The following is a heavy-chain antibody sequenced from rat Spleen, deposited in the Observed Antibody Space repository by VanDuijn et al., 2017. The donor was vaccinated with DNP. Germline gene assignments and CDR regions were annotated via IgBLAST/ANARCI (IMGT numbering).Heavy chain of an antibody. J-gene: IGHJ4*01. D-gene: IGHD1-7*01. V-gene: IGHV5-31*01. CDR3: ARHGWELDYAMDA. Sequence: EVQLVESGGDLVQPGGSLKLSCVASGFTFNNYWMTWIRHVPGKGLEWVASITSSGGSTNYRDSVKGRFTISRDNAKSTLYLQMDSLRSEDTATYYCARHGWELDYAMDAWGQGTSVTVSS. CDR2: ITSSGGST. CDR1: GFTFNNYW.